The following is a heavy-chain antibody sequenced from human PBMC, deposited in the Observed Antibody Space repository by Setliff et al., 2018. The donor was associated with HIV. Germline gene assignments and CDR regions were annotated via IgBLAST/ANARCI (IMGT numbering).Heavy chain of an antibody. CDR2: IKQDGSDK. V-gene: IGHV3-7*01. CDR3: ARDWRHGYDLNFDY. J-gene: IGHJ4*02. Sequence: GGSLRLSCAASGFTFGSYAMHWVRQAPGKGLEWVAKIKQDGSDKYYVDSVKGRFTISRDNAKNSLYLQMNSLRAEDTAMYYCARDWRHGYDLNFDYWGQGTLVTVSS. D-gene: IGHD5-12*01. CDR1: GFTFGSYA.